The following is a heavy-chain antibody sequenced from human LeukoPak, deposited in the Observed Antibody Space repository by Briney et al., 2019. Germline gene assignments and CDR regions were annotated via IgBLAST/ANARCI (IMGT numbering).Heavy chain of an antibody. CDR1: GYTFTSYD. D-gene: IGHD3-22*01. Sequence: PGASVKVSCTASGYTFTSYDINWVRQATGQGLEWMGWMNPNSGNTGYAQKFQGRVTMTRNTSISTAYMELSSLRSEDTAVYYCARTIGDSSGYYRFDYWGQGTLVTVSS. CDR2: MNPNSGNT. V-gene: IGHV1-8*01. J-gene: IGHJ4*02. CDR3: ARTIGDSSGYYRFDY.